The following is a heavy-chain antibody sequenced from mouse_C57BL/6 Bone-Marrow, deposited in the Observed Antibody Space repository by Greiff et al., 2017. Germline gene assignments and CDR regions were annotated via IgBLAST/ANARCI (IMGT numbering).Heavy chain of an antibody. J-gene: IGHJ4*01. CDR3: AEGWLLRDYAMDY. V-gene: IGHV1-4*01. Sequence: VQLQQSGAELARPGASVKMSCKASGYTFTSYTMHWVKQRPGQGLEWIGYINPSSGYTKYNQKFKDKATLTADKSSSTAYMQLSSLTSEDSAVYYCAEGWLLRDYAMDYWGQGTSVTVSS. CDR2: INPSSGYT. D-gene: IGHD2-3*01. CDR1: GYTFTSYT.